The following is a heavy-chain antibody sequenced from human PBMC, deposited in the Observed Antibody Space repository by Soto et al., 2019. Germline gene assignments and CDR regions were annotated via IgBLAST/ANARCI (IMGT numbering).Heavy chain of an antibody. V-gene: IGHV3-7*01. J-gene: IGHJ4*02. Sequence: EVQLVESGGGLVQPGGSLRLSCAASGFTFSSYWMSWVRQAPGKGLEWVANIKQDGSEKYYVDSVTGRFTISRDDAKNSLYLQMNSLSAEDTAVYYCAGSSGYYRYWGQGTLVTVSS. CDR3: AGSSGYYRY. CDR2: IKQDGSEK. D-gene: IGHD3-22*01. CDR1: GFTFSSYW.